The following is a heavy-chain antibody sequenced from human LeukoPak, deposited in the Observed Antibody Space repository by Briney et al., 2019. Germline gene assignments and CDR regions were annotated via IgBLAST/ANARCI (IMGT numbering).Heavy chain of an antibody. Sequence: PSETLSLTCTVSGYSISSGYYWGWIRQPPGKGLEWIGSIYHSGSTYYNPSLKSRVTISVDTSKNQFSLKLSSVTAADTAVYYCARDRAADSSGWYGAVDAFDIWGQGTMVTVSS. J-gene: IGHJ3*02. CDR2: IYHSGST. V-gene: IGHV4-38-2*02. CDR3: ARDRAADSSGWYGAVDAFDI. D-gene: IGHD6-19*01. CDR1: GYSISSGYY.